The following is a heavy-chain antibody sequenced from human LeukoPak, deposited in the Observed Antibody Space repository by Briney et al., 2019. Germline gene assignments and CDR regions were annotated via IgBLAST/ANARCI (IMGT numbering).Heavy chain of an antibody. V-gene: IGHV1-2*02. CDR2: IIPNSGGT. Sequence: GSLKVSCKASGYTFTGYYMHWVRQAPGQGLEWMGWIIPNSGGTNYAQKFQGRVTMTRDTSISTAYMELSRLRSDDTAVYYCAREWYSSSQNWFDPWGQGTLVTVSS. CDR3: AREWYSSSQNWFDP. D-gene: IGHD6-13*01. J-gene: IGHJ5*02. CDR1: GYTFTGYY.